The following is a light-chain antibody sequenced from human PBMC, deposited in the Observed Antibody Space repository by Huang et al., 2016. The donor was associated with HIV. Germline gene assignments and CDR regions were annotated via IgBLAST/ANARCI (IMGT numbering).Light chain of an antibody. V-gene: IGKV2-28*01. Sequence: DVLMTQSPLSLPVTPGEPASISCRSSQSLLPSNGYSYLDLYLQKPGQSPPLLMSLASNRASGVPDRFSGSGSGTDFTLKISRVEAEDVGVYYCMQSLQTPWTFGQGTKVEIK. CDR1: QSLLPSNGYSY. J-gene: IGKJ1*01. CDR3: MQSLQTPWT. CDR2: LAS.